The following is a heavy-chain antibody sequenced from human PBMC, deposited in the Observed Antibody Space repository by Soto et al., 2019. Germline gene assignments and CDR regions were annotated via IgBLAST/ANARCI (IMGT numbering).Heavy chain of an antibody. V-gene: IGHV1-3*01. CDR2: INAGNGAT. CDR3: ARGSAAAGPYYFNY. D-gene: IGHD6-13*01. J-gene: IGHJ4*02. CDR1: GYTFTTYA. Sequence: ASVKVSCKASGYTFTTYAMHWVRQAPGQRLEWMGWINAGNGATKYSQNFQDRVTIARDTSANTAFMELSSLRSEDTAVYYCARGSAAAGPYYFNYWAQGTLVTVSS.